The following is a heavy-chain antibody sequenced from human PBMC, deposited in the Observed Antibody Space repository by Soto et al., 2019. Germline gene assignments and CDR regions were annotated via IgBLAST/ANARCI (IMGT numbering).Heavy chain of an antibody. D-gene: IGHD3-22*01. Sequence: QVQLVQSGGGVVQPGSSLRLSCEASGFTFSSYAMNWVRQAPGKGLEWVAVISYDGGNKYYAYSVKGRFTISRDKSKNSPYLHMNRLRAVDTAVYYCARYESGYYWIYYYYYGMDDWGQGTKVTVSS. J-gene: IGHJ6*02. CDR1: GFTFSSYA. CDR2: ISYDGGNK. CDR3: ARYESGYYWIYYYYYGMDD. V-gene: IGHV3-30*07.